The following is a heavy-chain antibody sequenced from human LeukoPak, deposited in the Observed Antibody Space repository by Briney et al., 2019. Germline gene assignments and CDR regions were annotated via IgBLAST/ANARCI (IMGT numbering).Heavy chain of an antibody. CDR2: ISYDGSNK. CDR3: AKEISYVWGSYRHLDY. J-gene: IGHJ4*02. V-gene: IGHV3-30*18. D-gene: IGHD3-16*02. Sequence: GGSLRLSCAASGFTFSSYGMHWVRQAPGKGLEWVAVISYDGSNKYYADSVKGRFTISRDNSKNTLYLQMNSLRAEDTAVYYCAKEISYVWGSYRHLDYWGQGTLVTVSS. CDR1: GFTFSSYG.